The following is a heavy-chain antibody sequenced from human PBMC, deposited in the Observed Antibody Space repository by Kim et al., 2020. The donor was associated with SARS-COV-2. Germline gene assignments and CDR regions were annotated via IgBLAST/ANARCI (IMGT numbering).Heavy chain of an antibody. J-gene: IGHJ4*02. D-gene: IGHD6-19*01. CDR2: ISYDGSSK. Sequence: GGSLRLSCAASGFTFSDYVMNWVRHAPGKGLEWVTLISYDGSSKYYADSVKGRFTISRDNSKNTLFLQMNSLRAEDTAVYYCASGVAGLSLDHWGQGTLVTVSS. CDR1: GFTFSDYV. CDR3: ASGVAGLSLDH. V-gene: IGHV3-30-3*01.